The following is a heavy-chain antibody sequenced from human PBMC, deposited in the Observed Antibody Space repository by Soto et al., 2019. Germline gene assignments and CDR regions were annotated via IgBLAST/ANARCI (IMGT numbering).Heavy chain of an antibody. CDR3: AGGGVRGVITRTRDYYGMDV. J-gene: IGHJ6*02. Sequence: SETLSLTCAVNGGSGGSFSGYYWSWIRQPPGKGLEWIGEINHSGSTNYNPSLKSRVTISVDTPKNQFSLKLSSVTASDTAMYYCAGGGVRGVITRTRDYYGMDVWGQGTTVTVSS. D-gene: IGHD3-10*01. V-gene: IGHV4-34*01. CDR2: INHSGST. CDR1: GGSGGSFSGYY.